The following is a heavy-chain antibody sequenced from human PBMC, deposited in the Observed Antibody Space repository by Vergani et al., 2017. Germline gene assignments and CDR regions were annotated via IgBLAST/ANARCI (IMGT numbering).Heavy chain of an antibody. J-gene: IGHJ4*02. V-gene: IGHV4-4*03. Sequence: VQLQESGPGLVKPPGTLSLTCAVSGVSIKSGFWWNWLRQHRGKGPEWIGYNYSTGSTHHNPSLRRRINMSVDTSKNQFSLKLNSVTAADTAMYYCARMGRYDEGDAFRIGYFDSWGPGSLVTVSS. CDR2: NYSTGST. CDR3: ARMGRYDEGDAFRIGYFDS. D-gene: IGHD3-22*01. CDR1: GVSIKSGFW.